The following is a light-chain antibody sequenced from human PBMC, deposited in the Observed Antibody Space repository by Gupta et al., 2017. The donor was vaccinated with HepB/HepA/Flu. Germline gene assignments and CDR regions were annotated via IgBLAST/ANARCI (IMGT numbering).Light chain of an antibody. Sequence: QSVLTQPPSVSAAPGQTVTISCSGSSSNIGDNYVSWYQQLPGTAPKLLIYDNNKRPSGIPDRFSGSKSGTSATLGITGLQTGDEADYYCETRDGSLSAGVFGGGTKLTVL. CDR1: SSNIGDNY. J-gene: IGLJ3*02. CDR2: DNN. V-gene: IGLV1-51*01. CDR3: ETRDGSLSAGV.